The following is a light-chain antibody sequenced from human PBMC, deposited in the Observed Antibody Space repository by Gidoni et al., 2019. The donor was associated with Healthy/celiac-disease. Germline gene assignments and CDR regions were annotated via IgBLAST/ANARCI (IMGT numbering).Light chain of an antibody. Sequence: QSVLTQPPSVSAAPGPKVTISCSGSSSNIGNNYVSWYQQLPGTAPKLLIYDNNKRPSGIPDRFSGYKSGTSATLGITGLQTGDEADYYCGTWDSSLSAGLFGGGTKLTVL. CDR1: SSNIGNNY. J-gene: IGLJ2*01. CDR2: DNN. CDR3: GTWDSSLSAGL. V-gene: IGLV1-51*01.